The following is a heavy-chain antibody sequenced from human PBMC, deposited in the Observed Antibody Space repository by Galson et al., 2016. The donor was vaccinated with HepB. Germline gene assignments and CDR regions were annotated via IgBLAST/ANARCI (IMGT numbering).Heavy chain of an antibody. J-gene: IGHJ3*02. Sequence: SLRLSCAASGFTFSRYSMNWVRQAPGKGLEWVSHIRRRSSTINYANSVRGRFTISRDNTKNSLYLQMNSLRDEDTAVYYCARDGSSQFSSNWYVAFDIWGQGTVVTVSS. CDR1: GFTFSRYS. CDR2: IRRRSSTI. CDR3: ARDGSSQFSSNWYVAFDI. D-gene: IGHD6-13*01. V-gene: IGHV3-48*02.